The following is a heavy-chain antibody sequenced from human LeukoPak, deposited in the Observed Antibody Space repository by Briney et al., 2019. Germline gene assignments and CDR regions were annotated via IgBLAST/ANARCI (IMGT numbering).Heavy chain of an antibody. V-gene: IGHV3-66*01. CDR2: IYSGGST. D-gene: IGHD3-9*01. J-gene: IGHJ4*02. Sequence: GGSLRLSCAASGLTVSSNYMSWVRQAPGKGLEWVSVIYSGGSTYYADSVKGRFTISRDNSKNTLYLQMNSLRAEDTAVYYCAGGLRYFDWLFDYWGQGTLVTVSS. CDR3: AGGLRYFDWLFDY. CDR1: GLTVSSNY.